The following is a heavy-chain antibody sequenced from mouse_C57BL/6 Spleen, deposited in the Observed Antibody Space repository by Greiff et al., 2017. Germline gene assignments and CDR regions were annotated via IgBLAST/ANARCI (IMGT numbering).Heavy chain of an antibody. CDR2: IDPSDSYT. V-gene: IGHV1-69*01. D-gene: IGHD1-1*01. J-gene: IGHJ1*03. CDR1: GYTFTSYW. Sequence: QVQLKQSGAELVMPGASVKLSCKASGYTFTSYWMHWVKQRPGQGLEWIGEIDPSDSYTNYNQKFKGKSTLTVDKSSSTAYMQLSSLTSEDSAVYYCARTDTTVVRYFDVWGTGTTVTVSS. CDR3: ARTDTTVVRYFDV.